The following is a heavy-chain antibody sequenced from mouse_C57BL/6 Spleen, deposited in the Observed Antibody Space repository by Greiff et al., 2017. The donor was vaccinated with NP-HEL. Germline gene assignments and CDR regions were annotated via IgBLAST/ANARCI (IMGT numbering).Heavy chain of an antibody. CDR3: ARNRGGTDYYAMDY. Sequence: VQLQQSGPGLVAPSQSLSITCTVSGFSLTSYAISWVRQPPGKGLEWLGVIWTGGGTNYNSALKSRLSISKDNSKSQVFLKMNSLQTDDTARYYCARNRGGTDYYAMDYWGQGTSVTVSS. V-gene: IGHV2-9-1*01. CDR1: GFSLTSYA. J-gene: IGHJ4*01. D-gene: IGHD4-1*01. CDR2: IWTGGGT.